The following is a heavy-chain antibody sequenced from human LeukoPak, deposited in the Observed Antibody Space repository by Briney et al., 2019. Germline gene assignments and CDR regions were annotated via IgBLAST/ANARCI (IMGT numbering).Heavy chain of an antibody. CDR3: ARVMRRGSDYYGMDV. CDR1: GFTVSSNY. J-gene: IGHJ6*02. V-gene: IGHV3-66*01. Sequence: HPGGSLRLSCAASGFTVSSNYMSWVRQAPGKGLEWVSVIYSGGSTYYADSVKGRFTISRDNSKNTLYLQMNSLRAEDTAVYYCARVMRRGSDYYGMDVWGQGTTVTVSS. CDR2: IYSGGST. D-gene: IGHD3-10*01.